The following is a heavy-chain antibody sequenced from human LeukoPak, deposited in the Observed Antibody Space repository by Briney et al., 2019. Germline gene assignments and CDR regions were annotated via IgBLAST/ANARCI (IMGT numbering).Heavy chain of an antibody. CDR1: GGSISSSSYY. J-gene: IGHJ4*02. CDR2: IYYSGST. D-gene: IGHD3-16*01. V-gene: IGHV4-39*07. Sequence: SETLSLTCTVSGGSISSSSYYWGWIRQPPGKGLEWIGSIYYSGSTYYNPSLKSRVTISVDTSKNQFSLKLSSVTAADTAVYYCARGITVDYWGQGTLVTVSS. CDR3: ARGITVDY.